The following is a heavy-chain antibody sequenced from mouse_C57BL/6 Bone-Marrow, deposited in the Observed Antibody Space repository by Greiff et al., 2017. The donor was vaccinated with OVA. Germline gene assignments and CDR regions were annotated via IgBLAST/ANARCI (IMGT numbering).Heavy chain of an antibody. J-gene: IGHJ3*01. D-gene: IGHD2-3*01. CDR3: ARNYDGFPPWVAY. V-gene: IGHV1-50*01. Sequence: QVQLQQPGAELVKPGASVKLSCKASGYTFTSYWMQWVKQRPGQGLEWIGKIDPSDSYTNYNQKFKGKATLTVDTSSSTAYMQLSSLTSEDSAVYYCARNYDGFPPWVAYWGQGTLVTVSA. CDR2: IDPSDSYT. CDR1: GYTFTSYW.